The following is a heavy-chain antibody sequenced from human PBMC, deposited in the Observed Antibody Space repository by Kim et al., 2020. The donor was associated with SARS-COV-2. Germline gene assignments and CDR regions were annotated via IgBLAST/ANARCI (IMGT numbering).Heavy chain of an antibody. D-gene: IGHD5-18*01. CDR3: ATSFNVDTAIPWLYYGMDV. J-gene: IGHJ6*02. CDR2: ISAYNGNT. V-gene: IGHV1-18*01. CDR1: GYTFTSYG. Sequence: ASVKVSCKASGYTFTSYGISWVRQAPGQGLEWMGWISAYNGNTNYAQKLQGRVTMTTDTSTSTAYMELRSLRSDDTAVYYCATSFNVDTAIPWLYYGMDVWGQGTTVTVSS.